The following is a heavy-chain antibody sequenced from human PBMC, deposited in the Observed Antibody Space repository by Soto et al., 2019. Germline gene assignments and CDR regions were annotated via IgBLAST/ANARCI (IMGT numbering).Heavy chain of an antibody. V-gene: IGHV1-69*12. J-gene: IGHJ6*01. CDR3: ARQGASYYGSGSYYDHYYGMYV. Sequence: QGQLVQSGAKVKKPGSSVKVSCKASGGTFSSYAISWVRQAPGQGLEWMGGIIPIFGTANYAQKFQGRVTITADESTSTAYMELSSLRSEDTAVHYCARQGASYYGSGSYYDHYYGMYVW. CDR1: GGTFSSYA. CDR2: IIPIFGTA. D-gene: IGHD3-10*01.